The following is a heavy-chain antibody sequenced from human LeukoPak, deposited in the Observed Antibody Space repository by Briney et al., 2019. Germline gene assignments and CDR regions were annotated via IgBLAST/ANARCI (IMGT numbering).Heavy chain of an antibody. Sequence: GQALHISCKGPGYSFTTYLIAWARPTPRKGLDCIGIINPGDSDTRYSPSFQGQVTISADTSISTPYLQWSSLKASDNAMYYCARFLGPSGGLDYWGQGTRVTVSS. J-gene: IGHJ4*02. CDR1: GYSFTTYL. V-gene: IGHV5-51*01. CDR3: ARFLGPSGGLDY. CDR2: INPGDSDT. D-gene: IGHD3/OR15-3a*01.